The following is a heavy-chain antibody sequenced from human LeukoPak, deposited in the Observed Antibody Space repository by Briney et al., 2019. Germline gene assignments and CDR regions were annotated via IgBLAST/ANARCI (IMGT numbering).Heavy chain of an antibody. CDR1: GGTFSSYA. J-gene: IGHJ4*02. CDR3: ARDLVMVRGVMFDY. V-gene: IGHV1-69*04. D-gene: IGHD3-10*01. Sequence: ASVKVSCKASGGTFSSYAISWVRQAPGQGLEWMGRIIPILGIVNYAQKFQGRVTITADKSTSTAYMELSSLRSEDTAVYYCARDLVMVRGVMFDYWGQGTLVTVSS. CDR2: IIPILGIV.